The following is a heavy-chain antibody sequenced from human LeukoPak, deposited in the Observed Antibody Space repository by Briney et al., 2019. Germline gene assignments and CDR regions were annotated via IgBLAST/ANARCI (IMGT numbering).Heavy chain of an antibody. J-gene: IGHJ4*02. CDR2: IYYSGST. Sequence: PSETLSLTCTVSGGSISSSSYYWGWIRQPPGKGLEWIGSIYYSGSTYYNPSLKSRVTISVDTSKNQFSLKLSSVTAADTAVYYCASVGYSYGRRADYWGQGTLVTVSS. CDR1: GGSISSSSYY. D-gene: IGHD5-18*01. V-gene: IGHV4-39*01. CDR3: ASVGYSYGRRADY.